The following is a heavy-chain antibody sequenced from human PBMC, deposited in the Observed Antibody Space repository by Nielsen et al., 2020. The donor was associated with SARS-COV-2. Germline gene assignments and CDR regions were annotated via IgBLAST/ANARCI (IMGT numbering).Heavy chain of an antibody. V-gene: IGHV3-49*03. CDR2: IRSKAYSRTT. CDR1: GFTFGDYA. Sequence: GESLKISCTASGFTFGDYAMSWFRQAPGKGLEWVGFIRSKAYSRTTDYAASVKGRFTISRDDSKSIAYLQMNSLKTEDTARYYCTRDTTTGSYYVGWFDPWGQGTLVTVSS. D-gene: IGHD1-26*01. CDR3: TRDTTTGSYYVGWFDP. J-gene: IGHJ5*02.